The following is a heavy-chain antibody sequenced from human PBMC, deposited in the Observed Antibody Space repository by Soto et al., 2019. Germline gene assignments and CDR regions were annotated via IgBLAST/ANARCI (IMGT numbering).Heavy chain of an antibody. CDR2: ISYDGSNK. J-gene: IGHJ4*02. V-gene: IGHV3-30*18. D-gene: IGHD6-13*01. CDR3: AKAAAAGTGLFDY. CDR1: GFTFSSYG. Sequence: GGSLRLSCAASGFTFSSYGMHWVRQAPGKGLEWVAVISYDGSNKYYADSVKGRFTISRDNSKNTLYLQMNSLRAEDTAVYYCAKAAAAGTGLFDYWGQGTMVTVYS.